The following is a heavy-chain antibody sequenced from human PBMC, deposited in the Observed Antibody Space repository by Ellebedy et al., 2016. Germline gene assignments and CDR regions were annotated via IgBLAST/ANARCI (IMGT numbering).Heavy chain of an antibody. J-gene: IGHJ4*02. CDR3: AQAISLAY. D-gene: IGHD5-12*01. CDR1: GFTFRDYW. CDR2: IKDDGSET. V-gene: IGHV3-7*05. Sequence: GESLKISCLGYGFTFRDYWMGWARQSSGKGLEWVANIKDDGSETHYVDSVKGRFTISRDNAKNSLYLQMNNLRADDTAIYYCAQAISLAYWGQGTLVTVSS.